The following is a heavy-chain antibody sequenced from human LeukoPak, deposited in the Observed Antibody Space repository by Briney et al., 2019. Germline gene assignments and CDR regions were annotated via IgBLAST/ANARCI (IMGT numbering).Heavy chain of an antibody. J-gene: IGHJ5*01. V-gene: IGHV4-39*02. D-gene: IGHD1-1*01. CDR2: IYYSGST. Sequence: PSETLSLTCTVSGGSISSSSYYWGWIRQPPGKGLEWIGSIYYSGSTYYNPSLKSRLTISVDTSNNRFSLKLKSVTAADTAVFYCARVTTGSTTLDSWGQGILVTVSS. CDR1: GGSISSSSYY. CDR3: ARVTTGSTTLDS.